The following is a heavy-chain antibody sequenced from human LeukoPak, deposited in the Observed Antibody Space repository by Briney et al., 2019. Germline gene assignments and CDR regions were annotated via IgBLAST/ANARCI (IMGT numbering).Heavy chain of an antibody. V-gene: IGHV1-46*01. CDR3: ARVFGSYCYDSSGYRMGDY. Sequence: ASVKVSCKASGYTFTSYYMHWVRQAPGQGLEWMGIINPSGGSTSYAQKFQGRVTMTRDTSTSTVYMELSSLGSEDTAVYYCARVFGSYCYDSSGYRMGDYWGQGTLVTVSS. J-gene: IGHJ4*02. CDR2: INPSGGST. D-gene: IGHD3-22*01. CDR1: GYTFTSYY.